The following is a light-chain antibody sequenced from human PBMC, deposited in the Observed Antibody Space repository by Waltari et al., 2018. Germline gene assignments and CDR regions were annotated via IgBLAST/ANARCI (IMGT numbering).Light chain of an antibody. CDR3: QQYNSYSLLS. V-gene: IGKV1-5*03. CDR1: QSISKW. CDR2: KAS. Sequence: DIQMTQSPSTLSASVGDRFIFSCRASQSISKWLAWHQQKPGKAPKLLIYKASTLESGVPSRFSGSGSGTEFTLTISSLQPEDFATYYCQQYNSYSLLSFGGGTKVEIK. J-gene: IGKJ4*01.